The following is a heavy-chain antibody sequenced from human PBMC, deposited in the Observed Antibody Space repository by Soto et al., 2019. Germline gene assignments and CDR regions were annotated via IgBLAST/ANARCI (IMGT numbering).Heavy chain of an antibody. J-gene: IGHJ4*02. V-gene: IGHV3-9*01. CDR1: GFTFDDYA. CDR2: ISWNSGSI. Sequence: GGSQRLSCAASGFTFDDYAMHWVRQAPGKGLEWVSGISWNSGSIGYADSVKGRFTISRDNAKNSLYLQMNSLRAEDTALYYCAADPSRRAGTLPFDYWGQGTLVTVSS. CDR3: AADPSRRAGTLPFDY. D-gene: IGHD6-13*01.